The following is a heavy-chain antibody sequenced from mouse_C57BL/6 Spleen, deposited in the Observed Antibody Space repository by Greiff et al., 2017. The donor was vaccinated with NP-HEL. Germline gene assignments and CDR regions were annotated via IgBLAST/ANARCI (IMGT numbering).Heavy chain of an antibody. D-gene: IGHD1-1*01. V-gene: IGHV5-6*01. CDR3: ARQGGSSTWYVDV. CDR2: ISSGGSYN. Sequence: EVKLVESGGDLVKPGGSLKLSCAASGFTFSSYGMSWVRQTPDKRLEWVATISSGGSYNYYPDSVKGRFTISRDHAKNPLYLQMSSLKSEDTAMYYCARQGGSSTWYVDVWGTGTTVTVSS. J-gene: IGHJ1*03. CDR1: GFTFSSYG.